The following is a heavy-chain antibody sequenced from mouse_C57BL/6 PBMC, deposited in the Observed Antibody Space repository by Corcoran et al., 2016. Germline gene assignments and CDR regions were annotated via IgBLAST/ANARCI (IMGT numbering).Heavy chain of an antibody. CDR2: INPNNGGT. J-gene: IGHJ4*01. Sequence: EVQLQQSGPELVKPGASVKISCKASGYTFTDYNMNWVKQSHGKSLEWIGDINPNNGGTSYNQKFKGKATLTVDKSSSTAYMELRSLTSEDSAVYYWAREGGDYWGQGTSVTVSS. CDR3: AREGGDY. CDR1: GYTFTDYN. V-gene: IGHV1-26*01.